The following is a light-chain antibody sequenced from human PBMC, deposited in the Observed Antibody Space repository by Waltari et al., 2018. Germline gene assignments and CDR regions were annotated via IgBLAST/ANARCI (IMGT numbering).Light chain of an antibody. CDR1: SSDIGSYNV. J-gene: IGLJ3*02. V-gene: IGLV2-23*02. CDR3: SSYAGSVV. CDR2: GVN. Sequence: QSALTQPASVSGSRGQSITIPCTGSSSDIGSYNVVSWYQHHTGKAPKPLIYGVNNRPSGVSNRFSGSKSGNTASLTISGLQAEDEADYYCSSYAGSVVFGGGTKLTVL.